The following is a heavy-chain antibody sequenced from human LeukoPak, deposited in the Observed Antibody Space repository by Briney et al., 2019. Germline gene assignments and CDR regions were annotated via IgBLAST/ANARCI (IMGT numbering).Heavy chain of an antibody. Sequence: GGSLRLSCAASGFIFSSYWMHWVRQAPGKGLVWVSRVSSDGSSTTYADSVNGRFTISRDNAKNTLYLQMNSLRVEDTAVYYCARGYSYGHGGYFDYWGQGTPVIVSS. V-gene: IGHV3-74*01. CDR2: VSSDGSST. CDR1: GFIFSSYW. J-gene: IGHJ4*02. D-gene: IGHD5-18*01. CDR3: ARGYSYGHGGYFDY.